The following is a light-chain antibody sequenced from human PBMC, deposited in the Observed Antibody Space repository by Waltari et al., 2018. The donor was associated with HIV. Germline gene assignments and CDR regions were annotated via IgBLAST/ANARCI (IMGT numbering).Light chain of an antibody. J-gene: IGLJ3*02. V-gene: IGLV3-1*01. CDR3: QAWDSGTIV. CDR2: QDT. Sequence: SYDLTQPPSVSVSSGQTATVTCSGVNLGHQYVSWSQQRSGQSPVLVIYQDTKRPPGIPERFFGSTSENTATLTINETQPLDEAHYSCQAWDSGTIVFGGGTSLTVL. CDR1: NLGHQY.